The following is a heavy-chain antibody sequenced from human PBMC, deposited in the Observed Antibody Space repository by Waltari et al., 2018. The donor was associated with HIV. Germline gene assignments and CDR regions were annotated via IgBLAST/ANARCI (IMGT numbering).Heavy chain of an antibody. CDR3: ARGREYQLLSGFDP. J-gene: IGHJ5*02. CDR2: INHSGST. Sequence: QVQLQQWGAGLLKPSETLSLTCAVYGGSFSGYYWSWIRQPPGKGLEWIGEINHSGSTNYNPALKGRVTISGDTSKNQFSLKLSSVTAADTAVYYCARGREYQLLSGFDPWGQGTLVTVSS. D-gene: IGHD2-2*01. CDR1: GGSFSGYY. V-gene: IGHV4-34*01.